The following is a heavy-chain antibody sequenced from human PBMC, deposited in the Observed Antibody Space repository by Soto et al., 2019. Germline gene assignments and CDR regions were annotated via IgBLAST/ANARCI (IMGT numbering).Heavy chain of an antibody. CDR2: ISSDGSYE. CDR1: GFTFSNYG. V-gene: IGHV3-30*18. CDR3: VKSKDWGDCDFKVDY. D-gene: IGHD2-21*02. Sequence: QVQLVESGGGVVQPGRSLRLSCAASGFTFSNYGMHWVRQAPGKGLEWVAVISSDGSYEYYGDSMKGRFTVSRDNSKNTLYVQMDSLRAEDTAVYYCVKSKDWGDCDFKVDYWGQGTLVTVSS. J-gene: IGHJ4*02.